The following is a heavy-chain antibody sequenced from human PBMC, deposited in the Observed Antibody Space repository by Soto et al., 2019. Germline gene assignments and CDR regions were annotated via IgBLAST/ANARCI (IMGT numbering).Heavy chain of an antibody. D-gene: IGHD1-20*01. CDR2: ISWNSGSI. Sequence: SLKISCAASGFTFDDYAMHWVRQAPGKGLEWVSGISWNSGSIGYADSVKGRFTISRDNAKNSLYLQMNSLRAEDTALYYCAKDQYNWNDAYYYYYMDVWGKGTTVTVSS. V-gene: IGHV3-9*01. CDR3: AKDQYNWNDAYYYYYMDV. J-gene: IGHJ6*03. CDR1: GFTFDDYA.